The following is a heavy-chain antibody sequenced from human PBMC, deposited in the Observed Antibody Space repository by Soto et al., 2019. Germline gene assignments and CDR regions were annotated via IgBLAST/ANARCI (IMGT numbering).Heavy chain of an antibody. D-gene: IGHD2-2*01. V-gene: IGHV5-10-1*01. J-gene: IGHJ6*02. Sequence: GESLKISCKGSGYSFTSYWISWVRQMPGKGLEWMGRIDPSDSYTNYSPSFQGHVTISADKSISTAYLQWSSLKASDTAMYYCAIVPAAMVGYYGMDVWGQGTTVTVSS. CDR2: IDPSDSYT. CDR3: AIVPAAMVGYYGMDV. CDR1: GYSFTSYW.